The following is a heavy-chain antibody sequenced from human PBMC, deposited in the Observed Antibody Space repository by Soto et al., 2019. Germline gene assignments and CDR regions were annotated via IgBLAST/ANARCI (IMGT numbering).Heavy chain of an antibody. Sequence: SVKVSCKASGGTFSSYAISWVRQAPGQGLEWMGGIIPIFGTANYAQKFQGRVTITADKSTSTAYMELSSLRSEDTAVYYCATGNYDILTGYYKTFDYWGQGTLVTVYS. CDR2: IIPIFGTA. CDR1: GGTFSSYA. D-gene: IGHD3-9*01. J-gene: IGHJ4*02. V-gene: IGHV1-69*06. CDR3: ATGNYDILTGYYKTFDY.